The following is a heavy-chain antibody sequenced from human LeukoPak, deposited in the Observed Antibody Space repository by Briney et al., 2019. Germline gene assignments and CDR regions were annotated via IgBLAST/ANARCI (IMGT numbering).Heavy chain of an antibody. D-gene: IGHD2-2*01. CDR1: GFTFSSYG. J-gene: IGHJ5*02. CDR3: AKVAGYCSSTSCPGGWFDP. CDR2: ISGSGGST. Sequence: GGSLRLSCAASGFTFSSYGMSWVRQAPGKGLEWVSAISGSGGSTYYADSVKGRFTISRDNSKNTLYLQMNSLRAEDTAVYYCAKVAGYCSSTSCPGGWFDPWGQGTLVTVSS. V-gene: IGHV3-23*01.